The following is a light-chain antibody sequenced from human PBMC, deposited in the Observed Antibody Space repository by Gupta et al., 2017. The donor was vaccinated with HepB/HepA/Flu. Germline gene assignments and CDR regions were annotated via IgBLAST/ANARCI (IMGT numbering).Light chain of an antibody. V-gene: IGKV3-20*01. Sequence: EIVLTQSPGTLSLSPWERATLSCRASQSVTSNYLAWYQQKPGQAPRLLIYGASSRATGIPDRFSGSGSGTDFTLTISRLEPEDFAVYYCQQYGSSPWTFGQGTKVEIK. CDR1: QSVTSNY. CDR3: QQYGSSPWT. J-gene: IGKJ1*01. CDR2: GAS.